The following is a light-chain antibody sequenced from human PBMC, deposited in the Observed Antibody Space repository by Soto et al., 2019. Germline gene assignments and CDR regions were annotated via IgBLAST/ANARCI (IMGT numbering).Light chain of an antibody. CDR1: QSVRNSY. CDR3: QQYGSSPRGT. J-gene: IGKJ1*01. Sequence: ENECRQRRGTQSLSPGERATLSCRASQSVRNSYLAWYQQKPGQAPRLLSYAASRRATGIPDRFSGSGSGTDFTLTISRLEPEDFAVYYCQQYGSSPRGTFGQGTKVDI. V-gene: IGKV3-20*01. CDR2: AAS.